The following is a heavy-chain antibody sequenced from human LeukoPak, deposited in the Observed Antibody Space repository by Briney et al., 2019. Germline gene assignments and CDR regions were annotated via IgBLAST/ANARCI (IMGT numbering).Heavy chain of an antibody. J-gene: IGHJ5*02. CDR3: ARERGIAVAGHNWFDP. D-gene: IGHD6-19*01. V-gene: IGHV1-2*02. CDR1: GYTFTGYY. CDR2: INPNSGGT. Sequence: GASVKVSCKASGYTFTGYYMHWVRQAPGQGLEWMGWINPNSGGTNYAQKFQGRVTMTRDTSISTAYMELSRLRSDDTAVYYCARERGIAVAGHNWFDPWGQGTLVTVSS.